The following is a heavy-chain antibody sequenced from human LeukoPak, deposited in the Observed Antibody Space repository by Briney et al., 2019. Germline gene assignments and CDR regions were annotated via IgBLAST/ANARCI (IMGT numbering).Heavy chain of an antibody. D-gene: IGHD2-8*02. CDR3: AAQPCSGGVCYLDY. J-gene: IGHJ4*02. V-gene: IGHV3-30*04. Sequence: GGSLRLSCAATGFTFISYAMHWVRQAPGKGLEWVTVISYHARDQFYADSVKGRFTVSRDNSKNTLYLQMNSLRAEDSAVYYCAAQPCSGGVCYLDYWGQGTLVTVSS. CDR2: ISYHARDQ. CDR1: GFTFISYA.